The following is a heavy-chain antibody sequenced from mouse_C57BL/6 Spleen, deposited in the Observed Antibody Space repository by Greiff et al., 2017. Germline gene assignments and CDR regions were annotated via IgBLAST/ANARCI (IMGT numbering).Heavy chain of an antibody. J-gene: IGHJ2*01. CDR1: GFNIKDDY. D-gene: IGHD1-1*02. Sequence: EVQLPQSGAELVRPGASVKLSCTASGFNIKDDYMHWVKQRPEQGLEWSGWIDPENGDTEYASKFQGKATITADTSSHTAYLQLSSLTSEDTAVYYCTYYDFDYWGQGTTLTVSS. CDR3: TYYDFDY. CDR2: IDPENGDT. V-gene: IGHV14-4*01.